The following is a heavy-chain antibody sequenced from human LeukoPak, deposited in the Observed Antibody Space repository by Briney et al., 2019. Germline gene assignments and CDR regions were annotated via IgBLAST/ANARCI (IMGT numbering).Heavy chain of an antibody. J-gene: IGHJ6*03. Sequence: SETLSLTCAVSGDSISGYYWSWIRQPPGKGLEWIGYIYYSGTTKYNPSLKSRVTISGDTSKKQYSLELSSVNAADTAVYYCAKHIRLTGSTENYYSYYLDVWGKGTTVTVSS. CDR2: IYYSGTT. D-gene: IGHD1-7*01. CDR3: AKHIRLTGSTENYYSYYLDV. V-gene: IGHV4-59*08. CDR1: GDSISGYY.